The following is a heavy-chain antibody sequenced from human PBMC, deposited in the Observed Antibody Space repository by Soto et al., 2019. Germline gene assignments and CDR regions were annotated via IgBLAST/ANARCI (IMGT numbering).Heavy chain of an antibody. V-gene: IGHV3-53*01. CDR1: GFTVSSNY. J-gene: IGHJ4*02. CDR3: ARDDVDTAIGPGFV. D-gene: IGHD5-18*01. Sequence: PGGSLRLSCAASGFTVSSNYMSWVRQAPGKGLEWVSVIYSGGSTYYADSVKGRFTISRDNSKNTLYLQMNSLRAEDTAVYYCARDDVDTAIGPGFVWGQGTLVTVS. CDR2: IYSGGST.